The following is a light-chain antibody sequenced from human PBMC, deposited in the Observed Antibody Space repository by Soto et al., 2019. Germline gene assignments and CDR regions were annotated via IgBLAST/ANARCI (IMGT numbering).Light chain of an antibody. CDR2: DAS. J-gene: IGKJ5*01. CDR1: PSVRNN. CDR3: QQRSNWPHSIT. V-gene: IGKV3-11*01. Sequence: VLPQCPATLSLSPGEGATLSCRVSPSVRNNLGWYQQKPRQAPRLLIYDASNWATGIPARFSGSGSGTDFALTISILEPQDFAVYSCQQRSNWPHSITFGQGTQLEIK.